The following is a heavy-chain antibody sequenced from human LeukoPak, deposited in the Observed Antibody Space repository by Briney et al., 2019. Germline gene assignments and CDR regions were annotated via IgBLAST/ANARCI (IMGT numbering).Heavy chain of an antibody. CDR1: GYTFTDYY. CDR2: ISPNRGDT. V-gene: IGHV1-2*02. D-gene: IGHD6-19*01. CDR3: ARGSVLGTSSWFDP. Sequence: ASVKVSCKASGYTFTDYYIHWVRQAPGQGLEWMGWISPNRGDTNYAQKFKGRVTMTTDTSLNTIYMELSSLRLDDTAVYFCARGSVLGTSSWFDPWGQGTLVTVSS. J-gene: IGHJ5*02.